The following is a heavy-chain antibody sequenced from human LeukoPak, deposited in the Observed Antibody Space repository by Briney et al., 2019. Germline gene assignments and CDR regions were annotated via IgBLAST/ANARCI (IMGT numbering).Heavy chain of an antibody. V-gene: IGHV3-48*04. CDR1: GFTFSSYR. CDR2: ISSSSRTI. D-gene: IGHD5-12*01. CDR3: ARERATLDYYYYMDV. J-gene: IGHJ6*03. Sequence: PGGSLRLSCAGSGFTFSSYRMNWVRQAPGKGLEWVSYISSSSRTIYYADSVKGRFTISRDNAKNSLYLQMNSLRAEDTALYYCARERATLDYYYYMDVWGKGTTVTVSS.